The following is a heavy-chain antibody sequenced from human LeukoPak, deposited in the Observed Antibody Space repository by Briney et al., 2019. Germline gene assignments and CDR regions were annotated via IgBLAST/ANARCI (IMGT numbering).Heavy chain of an antibody. CDR2: VHLDGRT. CDR1: GGSVINTNW. D-gene: IGHD3-3*01. V-gene: IGHV4-4*02. J-gene: IGHJ4*02. CDR3: AREGGFYRPLDY. Sequence: SGTLSLTCGVSGGSVINTNWWTWVRQPPGKGLEWIGEVHLDGRTNCNPSLESRLTMSVDVSENQVSLKLTSVTAADTAVYYCAREGGFYRPLDYSGQGTLVTVSS.